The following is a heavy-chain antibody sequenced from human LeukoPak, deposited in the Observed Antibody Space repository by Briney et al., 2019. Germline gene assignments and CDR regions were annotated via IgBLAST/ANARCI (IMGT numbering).Heavy chain of an antibody. CDR2: INHSGST. CDR3: AGGIHRLLYVRNYYGMDV. V-gene: IGHV4-34*01. Sequence: PSETLSLTCAVYGGSFSGYYWSWIRQPPGKGLEWIGEINHSGSTNYNPSLKSRVTISVDTSKNQFSLKLSSVTAADTAVYYCAGGIHRLLYVRNYYGMDVWGQGTTVTVSS. D-gene: IGHD2/OR15-2a*01. J-gene: IGHJ6*02. CDR1: GGSFSGYY.